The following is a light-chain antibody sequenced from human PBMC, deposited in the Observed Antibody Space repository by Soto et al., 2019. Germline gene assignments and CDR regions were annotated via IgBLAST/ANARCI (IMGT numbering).Light chain of an antibody. CDR2: GAS. J-gene: IGKJ1*01. CDR3: LQDHNYPRT. V-gene: IGKV1-6*01. CDR1: QDIRHE. Sequence: AIQMTQSPSSRSASVGDRVTITSRESQDIRHELGWYQQKPGKAPKVLIYGASSLQSGVPSRFSGSGSGTDFTLTISSLQPEDFATYYCLQDHNYPRTFGQGTKVEIK.